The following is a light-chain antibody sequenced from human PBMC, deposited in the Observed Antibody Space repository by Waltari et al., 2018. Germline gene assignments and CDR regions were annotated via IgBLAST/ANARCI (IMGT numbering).Light chain of an antibody. CDR2: EPY. CDR1: SSNIGTNY. V-gene: IGLV1-51*02. J-gene: IGLJ2*01. Sequence: QSVLTQPPSVSAAPGQKVSISCSGSSSNIGTNYVSWYQQLPGTAPKLLIYEPYRRPAGIPGRFSGSRSGTSATLDITGLQTGDEADYYCGTWDAYLNAGIFGGGTKVTVL. CDR3: GTWDAYLNAGI.